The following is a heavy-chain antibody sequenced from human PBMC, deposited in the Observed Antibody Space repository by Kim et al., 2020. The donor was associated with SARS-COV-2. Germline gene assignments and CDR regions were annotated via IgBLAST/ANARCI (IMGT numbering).Heavy chain of an antibody. CDR2: ISYDGSNK. J-gene: IGHJ6*01. CDR3: ARERAIRYYYYYYGMDV. Sequence: GGSLRLSCAASGFTFSSYAMHWVRQAPGKGLEWVAVISYDGSNKYYADSVKGRFTISRDNSKNTLYLQMNSLRAEDTAVYYCARERAIRYYYYYYGMDV. CDR1: GFTFSSYA. V-gene: IGHV3-30-3*01. D-gene: IGHD2-21*01.